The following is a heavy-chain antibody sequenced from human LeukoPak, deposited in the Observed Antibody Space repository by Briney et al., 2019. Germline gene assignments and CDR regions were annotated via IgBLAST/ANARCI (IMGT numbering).Heavy chain of an antibody. CDR1: GYSFTSYW. Sequence: GESLRISCKGSGYSFTSYWIGWVRQMPGKGLEWMGIIYPGDSDTRYSPSFQGQVTISADKSISTAYLQWSSLEASDTAMYYCARSITMVRGVIPSFNWFDPWGQGTLVTVSS. V-gene: IGHV5-51*01. CDR2: IYPGDSDT. CDR3: ARSITMVRGVIPSFNWFDP. D-gene: IGHD3-10*01. J-gene: IGHJ5*02.